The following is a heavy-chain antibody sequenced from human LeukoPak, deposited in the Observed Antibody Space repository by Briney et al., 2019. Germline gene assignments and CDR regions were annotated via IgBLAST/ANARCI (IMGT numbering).Heavy chain of an antibody. D-gene: IGHD2-21*01. V-gene: IGHV5-51*01. CDR2: IYPGDSDT. Sequence: GESLKISCKGSGYSFTSYWIGWVRQMPGKGLEWMGIIYPGDSDTRYSPSFQGQVTISADKSISTACLQWSSLKASDTAMYYCARQTYCGGDCYSGVFDYWGQGTLVTVSS. J-gene: IGHJ4*02. CDR1: GYSFTSYW. CDR3: ARQTYCGGDCYSGVFDY.